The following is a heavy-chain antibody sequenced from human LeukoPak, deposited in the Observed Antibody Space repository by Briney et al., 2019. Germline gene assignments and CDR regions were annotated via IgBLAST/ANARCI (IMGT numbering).Heavy chain of an antibody. D-gene: IGHD4-17*01. Sequence: GGSLRLSCAASGITFSSYSMNWVRQAPGKGLEWVSSISSSSSYIYYADSVKGRFTISRDNAKNSLYLQMNSLRAEDTAVYYCARDRGTGDYDPWGQGTLVTVSS. CDR1: GITFSSYS. CDR3: ARDRGTGDYDP. J-gene: IGHJ5*02. V-gene: IGHV3-21*01. CDR2: ISSSSSYI.